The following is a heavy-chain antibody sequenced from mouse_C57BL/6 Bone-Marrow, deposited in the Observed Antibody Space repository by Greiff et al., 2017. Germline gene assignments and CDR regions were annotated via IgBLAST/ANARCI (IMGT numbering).Heavy chain of an antibody. J-gene: IGHJ4*01. CDR3: ARSSNYYYYAMDY. V-gene: IGHV3-8*01. Sequence: DVMLVESGPGLAKPSQTLSLTCSVTGYSITSDYWNWIRKFPGNKLEYMGYISYSGSTYYNPSLKSRISITRDTSKNQYYLQLNSVTTEDTATYYCARSSNYYYYAMDYWGQGTSVTVSS. CDR2: ISYSGST. D-gene: IGHD2-5*01. CDR1: GYSITSDY.